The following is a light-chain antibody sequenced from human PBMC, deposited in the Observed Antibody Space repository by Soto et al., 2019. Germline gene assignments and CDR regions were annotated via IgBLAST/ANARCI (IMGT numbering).Light chain of an antibody. Sequence: QSVLTQPPSASGTPGQRVTIPCSGSSSNIGSNTVNWYQQLPGTAPKLLIYSNNQRPSGVPDRFSGSKSGTSASLAISGLQSEDEADYYCAAWDDSLKGLFGGGTKVTVL. V-gene: IGLV1-44*01. CDR2: SNN. CDR3: AAWDDSLKGL. CDR1: SSNIGSNT. J-gene: IGLJ3*02.